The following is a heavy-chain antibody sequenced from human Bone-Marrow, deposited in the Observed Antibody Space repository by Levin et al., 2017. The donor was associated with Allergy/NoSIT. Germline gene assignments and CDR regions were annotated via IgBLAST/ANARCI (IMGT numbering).Heavy chain of an antibody. CDR3: ARDRGSSYFDY. CDR2: IYYSGST. V-gene: IGHV4-59*01. J-gene: IGHJ4*02. Sequence: SGGSLRLSCTVSGGSISSYYWSWIRQPPGKGLEWIGYIYYSGSTNYNPSLKSRVTISVDTSKNQFSLKLSSVTAADTAVYYCARDRGSSYFDYWGQGTLVTVSS. D-gene: IGHD1-26*01. CDR1: GGSISSYY.